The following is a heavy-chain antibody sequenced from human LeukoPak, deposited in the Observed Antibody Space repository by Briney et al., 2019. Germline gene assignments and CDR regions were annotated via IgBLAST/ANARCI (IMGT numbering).Heavy chain of an antibody. J-gene: IGHJ4*02. V-gene: IGHV4-59*01. CDR1: GGSISDYY. CDR2: FYYTGST. D-gene: IGHD5-18*01. CDR3: ARSPQRGYIYGYLKHFDY. Sequence: SETLSLTCNVSGGSISDYYWSWIRQPPGKGLEWIGYFYYTGSTNYNPSLKSRVTISVDTSKNQFSLKLISVTAADTAVYYCARSPQRGYIYGYLKHFDYWGQGTLVTVSS.